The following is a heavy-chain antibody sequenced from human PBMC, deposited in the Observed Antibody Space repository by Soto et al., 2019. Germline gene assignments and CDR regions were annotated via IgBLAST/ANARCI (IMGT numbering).Heavy chain of an antibody. Sequence: SVKVSCKASGGTFSSYAISWVRQAPGQGLEWMGGIIPIFGTANYAQKFQGRVTITADESTSTAYMELSSLRSEDTAVYYCARDLGITMVRGPYYYYGMDVWGQGTTVTVSS. D-gene: IGHD3-10*01. J-gene: IGHJ6*02. CDR1: GGTFSSYA. CDR2: IIPIFGTA. V-gene: IGHV1-69*13. CDR3: ARDLGITMVRGPYYYYGMDV.